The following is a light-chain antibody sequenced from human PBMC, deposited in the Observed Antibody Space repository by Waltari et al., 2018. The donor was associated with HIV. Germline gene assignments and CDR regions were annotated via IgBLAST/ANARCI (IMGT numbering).Light chain of an antibody. Sequence: DIQMTQSPSSLSASVGDRVTINCRASQNIRSNLNWYQQKPGKAPNLLIYAASSLQSGGPSRFSGSGSGTDFTLTISSLQPEDFATYHCQQSYTDPRTFGQGTKV. V-gene: IGKV1-39*01. CDR3: QQSYTDPRT. J-gene: IGKJ1*01. CDR2: AAS. CDR1: QNIRSN.